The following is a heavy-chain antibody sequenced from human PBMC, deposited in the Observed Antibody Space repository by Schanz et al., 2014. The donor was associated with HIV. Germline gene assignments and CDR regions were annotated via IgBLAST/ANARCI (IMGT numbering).Heavy chain of an antibody. CDR2: ISGSGGST. D-gene: IGHD3-16*01. Sequence: DVQLVESGGGLVKRGGSLRLSCAASGFTFSSYAMSWVRQAPGKGLEWVSAISGSGGSTYYADSVKGRFTISRDNSKNTLYLQMNSLRAEDTAVYYCAKDEGGGYYYYGMDVWGQGTTVTVSS. V-gene: IGHV3-23*04. CDR3: AKDEGGGYYYYGMDV. CDR1: GFTFSSYA. J-gene: IGHJ6*02.